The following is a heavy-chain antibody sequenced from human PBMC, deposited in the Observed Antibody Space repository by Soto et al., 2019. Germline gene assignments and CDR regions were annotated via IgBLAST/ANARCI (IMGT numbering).Heavy chain of an antibody. V-gene: IGHV6-1*01. CDR3: ARNYDSSGYYPTTYYFDY. CDR2: TYYRSKWYN. Sequence: QSQTLSLTCAISGDSVSSNSAAWNWIRQSPSRGLEWLGRTYYRSKWYNDYAVSVKSRITINPDTSKNQFSLQLNSVTPEDTAVYYCARNYDSSGYYPTTYYFDYWGQGTLVTVSS. CDR1: GDSVSSNSAA. J-gene: IGHJ4*02. D-gene: IGHD3-22*01.